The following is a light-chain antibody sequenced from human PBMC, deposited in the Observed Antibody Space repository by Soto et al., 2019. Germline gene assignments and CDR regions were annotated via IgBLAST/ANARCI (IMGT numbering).Light chain of an antibody. V-gene: IGKV3-15*01. J-gene: IGKJ3*01. Sequence: EIVMTQSPATLSVSPGERATLSCRASQSVSGNLAWYQQKPGQAPRLLIYGASTRASGHPARFSGSGSGTEFTLTISSLQSADFALYYCQQYDHWPFTFGPGTNVDIK. CDR3: QQYDHWPFT. CDR2: GAS. CDR1: QSVSGN.